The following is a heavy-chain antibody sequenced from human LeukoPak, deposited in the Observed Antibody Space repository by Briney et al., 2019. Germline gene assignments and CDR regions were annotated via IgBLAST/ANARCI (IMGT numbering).Heavy chain of an antibody. CDR3: AKSVGDTALVPDY. J-gene: IGHJ4*02. D-gene: IGHD5-18*01. CDR2: INPNGGTT. Sequence: GASVKVSCKASGYTVIRYYMHWVRQAPGQGLEWMGIINPNGGTTRCAQKFQGRVTMTRDTSTSTVHMELSSLRSEDTAVYYCAKSVGDTALVPDYWGQGTLVTVSS. CDR1: GYTVIRYY. V-gene: IGHV1-46*01.